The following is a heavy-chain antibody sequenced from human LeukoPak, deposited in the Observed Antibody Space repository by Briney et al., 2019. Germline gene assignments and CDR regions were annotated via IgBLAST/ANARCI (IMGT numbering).Heavy chain of an antibody. D-gene: IGHD6-13*01. V-gene: IGHV1-3*01. CDR3: ARGAAEGLDR. Sequence: GASVKASCKASGYTLTSYAMHWVRQAPGQRLEWMGRINAGNGNTKYSQKFQGRVTISRDTSANTAYMEVSSLRSEDTAVYYCARGAAEGLDRWGQGTLVTVSS. CDR2: INAGNGNT. CDR1: GYTLTSYA. J-gene: IGHJ5*02.